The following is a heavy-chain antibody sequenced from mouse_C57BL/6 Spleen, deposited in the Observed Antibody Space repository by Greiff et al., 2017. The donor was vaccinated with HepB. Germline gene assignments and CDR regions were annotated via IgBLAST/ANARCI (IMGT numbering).Heavy chain of an antibody. CDR2: IYPRDGST. CDR3: AIIGDYDGGPWFAY. J-gene: IGHJ3*01. D-gene: IGHD2-4*01. V-gene: IGHV1-85*01. Sequence: QVQLQQSGPELVKPGASVKLSCKASGYTFTSYDINWVKQRPGQGLEWIGWIYPRDGSTKYNEKFKGKATLTVDTSSSTAYMELHSLTSEDSAVYFCAIIGDYDGGPWFAYWGQGTLVTVSA. CDR1: GYTFTSYD.